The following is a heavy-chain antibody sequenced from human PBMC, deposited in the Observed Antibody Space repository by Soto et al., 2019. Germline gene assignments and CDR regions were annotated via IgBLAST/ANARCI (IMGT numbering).Heavy chain of an antibody. CDR2: ISAYNGNT. CDR1: GYTFTSYG. CDR3: GREPRGRHV. J-gene: IGHJ6*02. Sequence: QVQLVQSGSEVKKPGASVKVSCKASGYTFTSYGLSWVRQAPGQGLEWIGWISAYNGNTNYARKLQGRDTMTTDTSPRTAYLELRSPGSDDAAVYYFGREPRGRHVWGPGTMVTVSS. V-gene: IGHV1-18*01.